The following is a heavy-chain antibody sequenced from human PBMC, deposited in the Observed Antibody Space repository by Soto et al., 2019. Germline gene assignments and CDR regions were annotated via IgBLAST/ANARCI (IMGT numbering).Heavy chain of an antibody. Sequence: QVQLMESGGGVVQPGRSLRLSCAASGFTFSSYGMHWVRQAPGKGLEWVAVISYDGSNKYYADSVKGRFTISRDNSKNTLYLQMNSLRAEDTAVYYCAKDPSYGSGSYQDYWGQGTLVTVSS. D-gene: IGHD3-10*01. J-gene: IGHJ4*02. CDR3: AKDPSYGSGSYQDY. CDR1: GFTFSSYG. V-gene: IGHV3-30*18. CDR2: ISYDGSNK.